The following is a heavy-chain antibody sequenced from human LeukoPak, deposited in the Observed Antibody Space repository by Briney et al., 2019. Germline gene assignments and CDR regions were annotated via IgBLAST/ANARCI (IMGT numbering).Heavy chain of an antibody. V-gene: IGHV3-7*01. CDR1: GFTFSSYW. D-gene: IGHD3-3*01. CDR3: ARDRNTDFWSGYYTNYFDY. J-gene: IGHJ4*02. Sequence: GGSLRLSCAASGFTFSSYWMSWVRQAPGKGLEWVANIKQDGSEKYYVDSVKGRFTISRDNAKNSLYLQMNSLRAEDTAVYYCARDRNTDFWSGYYTNYFDYWRQGTLVTVSS. CDR2: IKQDGSEK.